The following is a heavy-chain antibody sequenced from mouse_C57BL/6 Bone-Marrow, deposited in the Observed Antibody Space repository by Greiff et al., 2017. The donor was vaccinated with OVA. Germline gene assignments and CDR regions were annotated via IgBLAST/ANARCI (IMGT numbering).Heavy chain of an antibody. CDR1: GFTFNTYA. D-gene: IGHD2-3*01. CDR3: TGYFFAY. V-gene: IGHV10-3*01. CDR2: IRSKSSNNAT. Sequence: GGGLVQPKGSLKLSCAAPGFTFNTYAMHWVRQAPGKGLEWVARIRSKSSNNATYYVDSVKDRFTISRDDSQSMLYLQLTNLTTDDTAMYYCTGYFFAYWGQGTLVTVSA. J-gene: IGHJ3*01.